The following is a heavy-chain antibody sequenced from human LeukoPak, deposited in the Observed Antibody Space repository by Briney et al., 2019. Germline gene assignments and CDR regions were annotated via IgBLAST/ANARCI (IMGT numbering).Heavy chain of an antibody. J-gene: IGHJ5*02. CDR2: ISGYNGNT. Sequence: GASVKVSCKASGYTFTSFAIGWVRQAPGQGLEWMGWISGYNGNTNYAQKLQGRVTMTTDTSTGTAYMELRSLRSDDTAVYYCARVRLYQNWFDPWGQGTLVIVSS. CDR1: GYTFTSFA. CDR3: ARVRLYQNWFDP. V-gene: IGHV1-18*01. D-gene: IGHD2-2*01.